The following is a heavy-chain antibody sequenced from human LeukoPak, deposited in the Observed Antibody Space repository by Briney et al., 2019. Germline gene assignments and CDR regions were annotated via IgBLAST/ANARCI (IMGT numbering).Heavy chain of an antibody. J-gene: IGHJ4*02. D-gene: IGHD4-23*01. CDR1: GGSISSGGYY. V-gene: IGHV4-31*03. Sequence: SETLSLTCTVSGGSISSGGYYWSRIRQHPGKGLEWIGYIYYSGSTYYNPSLKSRVTISVDTSKNQFSLKLSSVTAADTAVYYCAKATTVVEIDYWGQGTLVTVSS. CDR2: IYYSGST. CDR3: AKATTVVEIDY.